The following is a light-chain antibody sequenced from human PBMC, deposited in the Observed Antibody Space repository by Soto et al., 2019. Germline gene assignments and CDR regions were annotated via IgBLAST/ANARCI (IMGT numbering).Light chain of an antibody. Sequence: IGMTKSPSTLSVSQGERATLSCRASQSVSSNLAWYQQKPGQAPRLLIYGASTRATGIPARFSGSGSGTEFTLTISSLQSEDFAVYYCQQYNNWPRTFGQGTKVDIK. CDR1: QSVSSN. J-gene: IGKJ1*01. CDR3: QQYNNWPRT. V-gene: IGKV3-15*01. CDR2: GAS.